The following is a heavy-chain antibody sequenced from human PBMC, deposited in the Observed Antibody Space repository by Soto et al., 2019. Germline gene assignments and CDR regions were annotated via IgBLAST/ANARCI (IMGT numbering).Heavy chain of an antibody. J-gene: IGHJ3*02. V-gene: IGHV4-39*01. CDR3: ARSMGAFDI. Sequence: SETLSLTCTVSGGSISSSSDYWGWIRQPPGKGLEWIGSIYYSGSTYYNPSLKSRVTISVDTSKNQFSLKLSSVTAADTAVYYCARSMGAFDIWGQGKMVTVSS. CDR2: IYYSGST. CDR1: GGSISSSSDY. D-gene: IGHD3-16*01.